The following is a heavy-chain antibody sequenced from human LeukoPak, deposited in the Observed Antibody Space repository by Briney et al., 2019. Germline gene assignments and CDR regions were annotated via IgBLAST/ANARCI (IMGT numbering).Heavy chain of an antibody. CDR1: GGSISNNY. CDR3: ARRRSGDYGHWFDR. J-gene: IGHJ5*02. CDR2: ISYSGRT. D-gene: IGHD4-17*01. Sequence: TETLSLTCTVSGGSISNNYWSWIRQPPEKGLEWIGYISYSGRTNQNPSLKSRVTISVDASKNQFSLTLSSVTAADTAVYYCARRRSGDYGHWFDRWGQGTLVTVSS. V-gene: IGHV4-59*08.